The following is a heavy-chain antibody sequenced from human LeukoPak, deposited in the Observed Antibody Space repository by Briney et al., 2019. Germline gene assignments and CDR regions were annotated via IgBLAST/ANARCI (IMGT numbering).Heavy chain of an antibody. D-gene: IGHD2-15*01. CDR3: TRDLNSGGSC. CDR2: IHSGGKT. Sequence: GGSLRLSCAASGFTVSSSYMSWVRQAPGKGLEWVSVIHSGGKTYYADSVKGRFGISRDNSKNTLYLQMNSLRAQDTAVYYCTRDLNSGGSCWGQGALVTVSS. CDR1: GFTVSSSY. V-gene: IGHV3-53*01. J-gene: IGHJ4*02.